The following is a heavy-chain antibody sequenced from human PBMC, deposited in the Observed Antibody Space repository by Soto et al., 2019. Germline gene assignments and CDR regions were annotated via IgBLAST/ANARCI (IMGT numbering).Heavy chain of an antibody. Sequence: QVQLQESGPGLVKPSQTLSLTCTVSGGSISSGDYYWSWIRQPPGKGLEWIGYIYYSGSTSYNPSLKGRVTISVDTSKNPFSLKLSSVTAADTAVYYCARERPDGARLDPWGQGTLVTVSS. CDR3: ARERPDGARLDP. J-gene: IGHJ5*02. V-gene: IGHV4-30-4*01. CDR1: GGSISSGDYY. D-gene: IGHD6-6*01. CDR2: IYYSGST.